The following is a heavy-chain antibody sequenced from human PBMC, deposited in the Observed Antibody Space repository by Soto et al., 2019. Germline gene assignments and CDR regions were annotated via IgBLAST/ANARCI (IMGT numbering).Heavy chain of an antibody. D-gene: IGHD7-27*01. Sequence: QVQLVESGGGVVQPGRSLRLSCAASGFTFSSYGMHWVRQAPGKGLEWVALISYDGSNKYYADSVKGRFTISRDNSKNTLYLQMNSMRTEDTEVYYCAKELGHGVRGAFDIWGQGTMVTVSS. CDR3: AKELGHGVRGAFDI. J-gene: IGHJ3*02. CDR1: GFTFSSYG. CDR2: ISYDGSNK. V-gene: IGHV3-30*18.